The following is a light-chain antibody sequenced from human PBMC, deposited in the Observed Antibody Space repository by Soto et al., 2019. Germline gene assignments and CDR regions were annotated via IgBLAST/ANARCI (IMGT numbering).Light chain of an antibody. Sequence: QYVLTQPPSVSGAPGQSVTISCTGSSANIGAGYEVHWYQHLPGKAPKLLIYGNTNRPSGGPDRISGSKSGTSASLAITGLQAENEADYYCQSYDSSLSDSYVFGGGTKLTVL. CDR1: SANIGAGYE. CDR2: GNT. V-gene: IGLV1-40*01. CDR3: QSYDSSLSDSYV. J-gene: IGLJ1*01.